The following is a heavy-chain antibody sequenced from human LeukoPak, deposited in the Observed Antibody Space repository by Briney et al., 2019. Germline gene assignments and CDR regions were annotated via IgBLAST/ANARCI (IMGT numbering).Heavy chain of an antibody. Sequence: PSQTLSLTYTVSGGSISSGDYYWSWIRQPPGKGLEWIGYIYHSGSTHFNPSLKSRVTISVDTSKNQFSLKLSSVTAADTAVYFCARGPDSSGYYYFDYWGQGTLVTVSS. CDR1: GGSISSGDYY. CDR3: ARGPDSSGYYYFDY. J-gene: IGHJ4*02. CDR2: IYHSGST. V-gene: IGHV4-30-4*01. D-gene: IGHD3-22*01.